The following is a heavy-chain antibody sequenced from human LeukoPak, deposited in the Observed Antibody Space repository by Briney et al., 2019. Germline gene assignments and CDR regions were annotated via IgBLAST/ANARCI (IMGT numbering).Heavy chain of an antibody. CDR2: IIPIFGTA. J-gene: IGHJ6*03. V-gene: IGHV1-69*06. D-gene: IGHD3-10*01. Sequence: SVKVSCKASGGTFRNYAISWVRQAPGQGLEWMGGIIPIFGTADYAQKFQGRVTITADKSTSTAYMELSSLRSEDTAVYYCAREVTMVRGGYDYYYYYMDVWGKGTTVTVSS. CDR1: GGTFRNYA. CDR3: AREVTMVRGGYDYYYYYMDV.